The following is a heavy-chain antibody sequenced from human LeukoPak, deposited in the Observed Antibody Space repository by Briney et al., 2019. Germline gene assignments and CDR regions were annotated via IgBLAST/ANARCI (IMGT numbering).Heavy chain of an antibody. D-gene: IGHD6-13*01. Sequence: GGSLRLSCAASEFTSSNYAMSSVRQAPGKGLKWVSAISGSGGSTYYADSVKGRFTISRDNSKNTLYLQMNSLRAEDTAVYYCARERPGIAVAATVWGQGTLVTVSS. J-gene: IGHJ4*02. CDR2: ISGSGGST. V-gene: IGHV3-23*01. CDR1: EFTSSNYA. CDR3: ARERPGIAVAATV.